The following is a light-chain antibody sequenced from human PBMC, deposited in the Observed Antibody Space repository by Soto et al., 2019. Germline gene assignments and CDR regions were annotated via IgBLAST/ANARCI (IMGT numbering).Light chain of an antibody. Sequence: DVVMTQSPLLLPVTLGQPASISCTSGQGLVFRDGSTYLSWYQHRPGQSPRRLIYEVSKRDSGVPDRFSGSGSGTDFILRISSVEAEDVAVYYCMQTTHWPPYTFGQGTRLEIK. V-gene: IGKV2-30*01. CDR1: QGLVFRDGSTY. J-gene: IGKJ5*01. CDR3: MQTTHWPPYT. CDR2: EVS.